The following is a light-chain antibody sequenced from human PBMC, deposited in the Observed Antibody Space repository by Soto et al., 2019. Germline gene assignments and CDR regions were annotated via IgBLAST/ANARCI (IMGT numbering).Light chain of an antibody. Sequence: EIVLTQSPGTLSLSPGKRATLSCRASQSVSNYLVWYQQKPGQAPRLLIYGASSRATGIPDRFSGSGSGTDFTLTISRLEPEDFAVYYCQQFGGSPQTFGQGTKVEIK. J-gene: IGKJ1*01. CDR3: QQFGGSPQT. CDR1: QSVSNY. V-gene: IGKV3-20*01. CDR2: GAS.